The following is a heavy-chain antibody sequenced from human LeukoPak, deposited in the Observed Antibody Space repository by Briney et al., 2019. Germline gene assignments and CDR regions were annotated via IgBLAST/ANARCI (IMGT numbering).Heavy chain of an antibody. D-gene: IGHD3-3*01. J-gene: IGHJ5*02. V-gene: IGHV3-74*01. Sequence: GGSLRLSCAASGFSFSSYGMHWVRQAPGKGLVWVSRINSDGSSTSYADSVKGRFTISRDNAKNTLYLQMNSLRAEDTAVYYCAREDYDFWSGYLGPSWGQGTLVTVSS. CDR1: GFSFSSYG. CDR2: INSDGSST. CDR3: AREDYDFWSGYLGPS.